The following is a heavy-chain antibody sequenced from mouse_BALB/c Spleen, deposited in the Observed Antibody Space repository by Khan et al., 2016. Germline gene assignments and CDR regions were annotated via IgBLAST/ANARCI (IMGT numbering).Heavy chain of an antibody. D-gene: IGHD6-1*01. Sequence: QIQLEQSGPELKKPGETVKISCKASGYNFTNYEMNWVKQAPGKGLKWIGWINTNTGEPTYDEEFKGRFAFSLDTSASTAYLQINNLKNEDTATYFCADDCCSSNWFAYWGQGTRVTVSS. CDR3: ADDCCSSNWFAY. J-gene: IGHJ3*01. CDR2: INTNTGEP. CDR1: GYNFTNYE. V-gene: IGHV9-3*02.